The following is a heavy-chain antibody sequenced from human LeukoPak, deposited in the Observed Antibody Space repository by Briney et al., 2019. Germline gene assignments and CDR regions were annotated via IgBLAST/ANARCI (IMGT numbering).Heavy chain of an antibody. Sequence: SETLSLTCTVSGGSISSYYWSWLRQPPGRGGEWIGYIYYSGSTNYNPSLKSRVTISVDTSKNQFSLKLSSVPAADTAVYYCARLKIVVVPAAISAFDIWGQGTMVTVSS. V-gene: IGHV4-59*08. D-gene: IGHD2-2*02. CDR1: GGSISSYY. CDR3: ARLKIVVVPAAISAFDI. CDR2: IYYSGST. J-gene: IGHJ3*02.